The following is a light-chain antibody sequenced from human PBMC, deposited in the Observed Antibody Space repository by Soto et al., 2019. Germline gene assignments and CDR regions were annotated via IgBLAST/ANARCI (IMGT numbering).Light chain of an antibody. Sequence: DIVMTQSPDSLAVSLGERATINCKSSQSVLYSSNNTNYLAWYQQKPGQHPKELIYWASTRESGVPDRFSGSGSGTDFTLTISSLQAEDVAGYDCQQYYTTRWTFGQGTKVEIK. CDR1: QSVLYSSNNTNY. CDR3: QQYYTTRWT. CDR2: WAS. V-gene: IGKV4-1*01. J-gene: IGKJ1*01.